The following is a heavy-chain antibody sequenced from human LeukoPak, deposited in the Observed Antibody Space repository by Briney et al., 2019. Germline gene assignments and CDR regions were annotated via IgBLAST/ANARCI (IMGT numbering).Heavy chain of an antibody. CDR1: GFTFSSYW. D-gene: IGHD6-13*01. CDR2: INTDGSST. Sequence: GGSLRLSCAASGFTFSSYWVHWVRQAPGKGLVWVSRINTDGSSTSYADSVKGRFTISRDSAKNTLYLQMNSLRAEDTAVYYCARVGYGGTWYVDYWGQGTLVTVSS. CDR3: ARVGYGGTWYVDY. J-gene: IGHJ4*02. V-gene: IGHV3-74*01.